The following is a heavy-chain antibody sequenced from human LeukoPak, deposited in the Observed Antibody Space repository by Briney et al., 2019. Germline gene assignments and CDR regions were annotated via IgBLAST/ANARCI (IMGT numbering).Heavy chain of an antibody. CDR3: AREMEARSANAFDI. V-gene: IGHV4-4*07. D-gene: IGHD3-3*01. CDR2: IHISETT. J-gene: IGHJ3*02. CDR1: GDSISSYY. Sequence: SETLSLTCTVSGDSISSYYWSWIRQPAGTRLEWIGRIHISETTNNNPSLKSRVTMSLDTSKNQFSLRLSSVTAADTAVYYCAREMEARSANAFDIWGQGTMVTVSS.